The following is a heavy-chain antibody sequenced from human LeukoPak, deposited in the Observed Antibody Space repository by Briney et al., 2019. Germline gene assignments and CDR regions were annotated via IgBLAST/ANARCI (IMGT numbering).Heavy chain of an antibody. V-gene: IGHV3-23*01. CDR2: ISGSGGST. CDR3: AREGPTTELTLYYYYYMDV. D-gene: IGHD5-12*01. J-gene: IGHJ6*03. CDR1: GFTFSSYA. Sequence: GGSLRLSCAASGFTFSSYAMSWVRQAPGKGLEWVSAISGSGGSTYYADSVKGRFTISRDNSKNTLYLQMNSLRAEDTAVYYCAREGPTTELTLYYYYYMDVWGKGTTVTVSS.